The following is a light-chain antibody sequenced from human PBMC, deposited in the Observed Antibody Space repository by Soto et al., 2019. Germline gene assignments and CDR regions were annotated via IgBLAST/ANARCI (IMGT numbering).Light chain of an antibody. CDR3: CSYAGSLV. CDR2: EGS. CDR1: SSDVGSYNL. Sequence: QSVLTQPASVSGSPGQSITISCTGTSSDVGSYNLVSWYQQHPGKAPKLMIYEGSKRPSGVSNRFSGSKSGNTASLTISGLHAEDEADYYCCSYAGSLVFGGGTKLTVL. V-gene: IGLV2-23*01. J-gene: IGLJ2*01.